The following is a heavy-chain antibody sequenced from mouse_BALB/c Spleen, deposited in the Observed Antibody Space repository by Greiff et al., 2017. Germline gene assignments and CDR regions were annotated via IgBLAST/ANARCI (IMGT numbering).Heavy chain of an antibody. D-gene: IGHD1-2*01. CDR2: ISSGSSTI. J-gene: IGHJ3*01. CDR3: AKTTATWFAY. CDR1: GFTFSSFG. V-gene: IGHV5-17*02. Sequence: EVKLVESGGGLVQPGGSRKLSCAASGFTFSSFGMHWVRQAPEKGLEWVAYISSGSSTIYYADTVKGRFTISRANPKNTLFLQMTSLRAEDTAMYYCAKTTATWFAYWGQGTLVTVSA.